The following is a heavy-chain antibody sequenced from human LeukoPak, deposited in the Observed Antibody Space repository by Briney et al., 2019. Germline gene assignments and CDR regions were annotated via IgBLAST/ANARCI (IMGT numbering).Heavy chain of an antibody. D-gene: IGHD6-19*01. CDR1: GFTFSDHA. CDR3: AREAVAGTFDF. V-gene: IGHV3-23*01. CDR2: INGNGGGS. Sequence: PGGSLRLSCAASGFTFSDHAMSWVRQAPAKGLEWVSSINGNGGGSYYIDSVKGRFTISRDNSENALYLQMNSLRAEDTAVYYCAREAVAGTFDFWGQGTLVTVSS. J-gene: IGHJ4*02.